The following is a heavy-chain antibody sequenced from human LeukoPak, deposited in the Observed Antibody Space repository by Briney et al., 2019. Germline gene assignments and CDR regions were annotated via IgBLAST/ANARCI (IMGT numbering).Heavy chain of an antibody. CDR3: ARDDNYGSGSYYYHGLDY. CDR2: IWYDGSNK. V-gene: IGHV3-33*01. Sequence: GGSLRLSCAASGFTFSSYGMHWVRQAPGKGLEWVAVIWYDGSNKYYADSVKGRFTISRDNAKNSLYLQMNSLRAEDTAVYYCARDDNYGSGSYYYHGLDYWGQGTTVTVSS. J-gene: IGHJ6*02. CDR1: GFTFSSYG. D-gene: IGHD3-10*01.